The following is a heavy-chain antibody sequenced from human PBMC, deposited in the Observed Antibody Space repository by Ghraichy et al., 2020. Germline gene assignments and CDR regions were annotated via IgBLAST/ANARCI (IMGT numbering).Heavy chain of an antibody. CDR2: IHYNDNA. V-gene: IGHV4-31*03. D-gene: IGHD2-2*01. CDR3: TRGPAGLKVDY. J-gene: IGHJ4*02. Sequence: SQTLSLTCTVSGDSITNTDYYWSWIRQHPEKGLEWIGFIHYNDNAYYNPSLKSRVTISMDTSNNQFSLKLTSVTAADTAVYYCTRGPAGLKVDYWGLGTLVTVSS. CDR1: GDSITNTDYY.